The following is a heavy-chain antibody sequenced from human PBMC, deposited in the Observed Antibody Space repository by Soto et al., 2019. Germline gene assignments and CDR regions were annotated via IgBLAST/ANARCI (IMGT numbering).Heavy chain of an antibody. CDR1: GFTFGSHG. V-gene: IGHV3-30*18. D-gene: IGHD2-21*01. CDR3: AKDLRTTISDYGMDV. Sequence: QVQLVESGGGLVQPGGSLRLTCVASGFTFGSHGMHWVRQAPGKGLEWVAVISYDETNEYYVDSVKGRFTISRDNSKSTLYLQMNSLRPEDTAVYKCAKDLRTTISDYGMDVWGQGTTVTVSS. CDR2: ISYDETNE. J-gene: IGHJ6*02.